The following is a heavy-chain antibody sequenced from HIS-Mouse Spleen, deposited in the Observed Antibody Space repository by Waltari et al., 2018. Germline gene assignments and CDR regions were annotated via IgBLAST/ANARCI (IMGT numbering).Heavy chain of an antibody. CDR3: AREIPYSSSWYDWYFDL. Sequence: QLQLQESGPGLVKPSETLSPTCTVSGGSIRPRSYYWGWIRQPPGKGMEWIGSIYYSGSTYYNPSLKSRVTISVDTSKNQFSLKLSSVTAADTAVYYCAREIPYSSSWYDWYFDLWGRGTLVTVSS. J-gene: IGHJ2*01. D-gene: IGHD6-13*01. CDR2: IYYSGST. V-gene: IGHV4-39*07. CDR1: GGSIRPRSYY.